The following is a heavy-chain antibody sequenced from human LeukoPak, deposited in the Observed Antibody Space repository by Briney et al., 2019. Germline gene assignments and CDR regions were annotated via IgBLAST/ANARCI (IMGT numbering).Heavy chain of an antibody. V-gene: IGHV3-23*01. D-gene: IGHD1-20*01. CDR3: AKLVTGTTSGLSDY. CDR1: GFTFSSYA. J-gene: IGHJ4*02. CDR2: ISGSGGST. Sequence: GGSLRLSCAASGFTFSSYAMSWVRQAPGKGLEWVSAISGSGGSTYYADSVKGRFTISRDNSKNPLYLQMNSLRAEDTAVYYCAKLVTGTTSGLSDYWGQGTLVTVSS.